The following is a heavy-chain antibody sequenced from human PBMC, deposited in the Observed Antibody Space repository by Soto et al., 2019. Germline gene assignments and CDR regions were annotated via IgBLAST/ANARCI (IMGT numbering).Heavy chain of an antibody. CDR2: IWYDGSNK. D-gene: IGHD3-10*01. J-gene: IGHJ6*02. CDR1: GFTFSSYG. CDR3: ARGPDYYGQEDYYYYGMDV. Sequence: QVQLVESGGGVVQPGRSLRLSCAASGFTFSSYGMHWVRQAPGKGLEWVAVIWYDGSNKYYADSVKGRFTISRDNSKNTLYLQMNSLRAEDTAVYYCARGPDYYGQEDYYYYGMDVWGQGTTVTVSS. V-gene: IGHV3-33*01.